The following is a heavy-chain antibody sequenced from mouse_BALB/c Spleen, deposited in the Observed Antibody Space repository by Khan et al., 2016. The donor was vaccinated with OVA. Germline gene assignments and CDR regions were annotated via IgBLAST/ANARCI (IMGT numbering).Heavy chain of an antibody. Sequence: EVELVESGEDLVKPGGSLKLSCAASGFTFSTYGMSWVRQTPDRRLEGVATISSGGSYTYYPDNVKGRFTISRDNANNTLYLQMRSLKSADTAMYYCARLAYYYNSEGFAYWGQGTLVTVSA. D-gene: IGHD1-1*01. V-gene: IGHV5-6*01. CDR1: GFTFSTYG. CDR3: ARLAYYYNSEGFAY. CDR2: ISSGGSYT. J-gene: IGHJ3*01.